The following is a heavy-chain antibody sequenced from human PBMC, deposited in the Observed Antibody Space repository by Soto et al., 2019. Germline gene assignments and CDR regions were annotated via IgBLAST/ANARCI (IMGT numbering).Heavy chain of an antibody. Sequence: EVQLVESGGGLVQPGRSLRLSCAASGFTFDDYAMHWVRQAPGKGLEWVSGISWNSGSIGYADSVKGRFTISRDNAKNSLYLQMNSLRAEDTALYYCAKALDYDILTGFDDYWVQGTLVTVSS. CDR3: AKALDYDILTGFDDY. V-gene: IGHV3-9*01. J-gene: IGHJ4*02. CDR1: GFTFDDYA. CDR2: ISWNSGSI. D-gene: IGHD3-9*01.